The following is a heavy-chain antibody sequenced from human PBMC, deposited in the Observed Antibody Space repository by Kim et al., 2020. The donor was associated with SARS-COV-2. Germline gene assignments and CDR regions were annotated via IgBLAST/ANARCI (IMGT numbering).Heavy chain of an antibody. V-gene: IGHV1-46*01. Sequence: QGRVTMTRDTSTSTVYMELNSLRSEDTAVYYCARKTLWFGELLAPYGMDVWGQGTTVTVSS. CDR3: ARKTLWFGELLAPYGMDV. J-gene: IGHJ6*02. D-gene: IGHD3-10*01.